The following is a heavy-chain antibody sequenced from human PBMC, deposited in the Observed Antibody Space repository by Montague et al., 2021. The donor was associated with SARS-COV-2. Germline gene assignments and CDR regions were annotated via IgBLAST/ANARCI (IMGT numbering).Heavy chain of an antibody. V-gene: IGHV4-34*01. CDR3: ARGRQHINMVVVVVTGGEYYFDF. J-gene: IGHJ4*02. CDR2: INHRGST. Sequence: SETLSLTCAVYDGSFSDYSWTWIRQPPGKGLEWIGEINHRGSTNYNPSLKSRVTISVDTSKNQFPLKMTFVTAADTAVYYCARGRQHINMVVVVVTGGEYYFDFWGQGTLVAVSS. CDR1: DGSFSDYS. D-gene: IGHD3-22*01.